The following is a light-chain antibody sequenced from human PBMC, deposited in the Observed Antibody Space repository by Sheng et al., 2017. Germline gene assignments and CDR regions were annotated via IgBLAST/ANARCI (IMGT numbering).Light chain of an antibody. CDR2: GRN. J-gene: IGLJ3*02. CDR1: SLGGYY. CDR3: NSRDSGGDPWV. Sequence: SSELTQDPAVSVALGQTVRITCQGDSLGGYYASWYQQKPGQAPILVFYGRNNRPSGIPDRFSGSSLGSTASLTITGAQAEDEADYYCNSRDSGGDPWVFGGGTKLTVL. V-gene: IGLV3-19*01.